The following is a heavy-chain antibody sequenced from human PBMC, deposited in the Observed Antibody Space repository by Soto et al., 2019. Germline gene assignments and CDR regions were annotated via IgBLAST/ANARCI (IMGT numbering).Heavy chain of an antibody. CDR2: ISTYNGNT. V-gene: IGHV1-18*04. Sequence: QVQLVQSGAEVKKPGASVKVSCSYTFTNYGISWVRQAPGQGLEWMGWISTYNGNTNHAQKFQDRLTMTTDTSTSTVYMELGSLRSDDTAVYYCARMGGVCSSTSCYTGYYYYGMDVWGQGTTVTVSS. CDR1: YTFTNYG. CDR3: ARMGGVCSSTSCYTGYYYYGMDV. J-gene: IGHJ6*02. D-gene: IGHD2-2*02.